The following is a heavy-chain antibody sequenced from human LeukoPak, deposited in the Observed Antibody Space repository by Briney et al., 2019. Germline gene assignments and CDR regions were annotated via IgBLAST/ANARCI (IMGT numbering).Heavy chain of an antibody. V-gene: IGHV4-39*07. D-gene: IGHD2-21*01. CDR3: ASFFISFVVVDI. CDR2: IYYSGTT. Sequence: SETLSLTCTVSGGSISSSSYYWGWIRQPPGKGLEWIGSIYYSGTTYYNPSLKSRVTISVDTSKNQFSLKLSSVTAADTAVYYCASFFISFVVVDIGGQGTMVTVSS. J-gene: IGHJ3*02. CDR1: GGSISSSSYY.